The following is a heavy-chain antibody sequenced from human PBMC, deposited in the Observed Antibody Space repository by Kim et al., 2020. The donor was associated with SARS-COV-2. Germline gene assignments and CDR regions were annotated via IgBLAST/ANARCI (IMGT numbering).Heavy chain of an antibody. CDR2: T. Sequence: TNYNPPLKSRVTILVDTSKNQFSLKLNSVTAADTAIYYCAREGSSGSFNYWGQGTLVTVSS. V-gene: IGHV4-59*01. J-gene: IGHJ4*02. CDR3: AREGSSGSFNY. D-gene: IGHD1-26*01.